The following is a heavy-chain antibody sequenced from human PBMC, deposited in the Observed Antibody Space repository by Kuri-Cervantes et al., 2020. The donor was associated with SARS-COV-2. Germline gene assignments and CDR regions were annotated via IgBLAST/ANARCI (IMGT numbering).Heavy chain of an antibody. Sequence: GESLKISCAASGFSFSTNVMAWVRQAPGKGLEWVSTMSGSGASTHYADSVKGRFTVSRDNSRNTLYLEMSSLRVEDTAVYYCAKRDAYSQGSYFDYWGHGTLVTVSS. CDR3: AKRDAYSQGSYFDY. CDR1: GFSFSTNV. V-gene: IGHV3-23*01. J-gene: IGHJ4*01. D-gene: IGHD5-24*01. CDR2: MSGSGAST.